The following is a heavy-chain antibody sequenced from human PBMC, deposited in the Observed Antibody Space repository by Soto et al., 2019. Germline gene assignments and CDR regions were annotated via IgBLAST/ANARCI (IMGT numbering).Heavy chain of an antibody. CDR1: GYTFTSYG. CDR3: ARDPGLYSSSWQEIYYYYGMDV. Sequence: QVQLVQSGAEVKKPGASVKVSCKASGYTFTSYGISWVRQAPGQGLEWMGWVSAYNGNTNYAQKLQGRVTMTTDPSKSTAYMELRSLRSDDTAVYYCARDPGLYSSSWQEIYYYYGMDVWGQGTTVTVSS. J-gene: IGHJ6*02. D-gene: IGHD6-13*01. V-gene: IGHV1-18*01. CDR2: VSAYNGNT.